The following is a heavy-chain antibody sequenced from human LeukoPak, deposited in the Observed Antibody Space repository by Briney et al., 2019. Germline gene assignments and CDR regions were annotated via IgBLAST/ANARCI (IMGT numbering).Heavy chain of an antibody. D-gene: IGHD5-18*01. CDR1: GYTFTNYG. Sequence: SVKVSCKASGYTFTNYGISWVRQAPGQGLEWMGGIIPIFGTANYAQKFQGRVTITADESTSTAYMELSSLRSEDTAVYYCARDLDTAMVTFDYWGQGTLVTVSS. V-gene: IGHV1-69*13. CDR3: ARDLDTAMVTFDY. CDR2: IIPIFGTA. J-gene: IGHJ4*02.